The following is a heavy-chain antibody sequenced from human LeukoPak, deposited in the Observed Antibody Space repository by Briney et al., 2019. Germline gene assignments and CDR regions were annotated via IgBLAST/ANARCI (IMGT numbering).Heavy chain of an antibody. V-gene: IGHV3-9*03. CDR3: AKGPHIVVDGGYMDV. CDR1: GFTFDDYA. Sequence: GGSLRLSCAASGFTFDDYAMHWVRQAPGKGLEWVSGISWNSGSIGYADSVKGRFTISRDNAKNSLYLQMNSLRAEDMALYYCAKGPHIVVDGGYMDVWGKGTTVTVSS. CDR2: ISWNSGSI. D-gene: IGHD2-2*01. J-gene: IGHJ6*03.